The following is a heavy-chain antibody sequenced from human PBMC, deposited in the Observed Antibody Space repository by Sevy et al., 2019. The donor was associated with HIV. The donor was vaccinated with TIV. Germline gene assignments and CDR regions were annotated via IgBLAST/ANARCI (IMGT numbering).Heavy chain of an antibody. CDR1: GYTFENYG. D-gene: IGHD1-26*01. V-gene: IGHV1-18*01. Sequence: ASVKVSCKASGYTFENYGLGWVRQAPGQGLEWMGWISRYNAYYAQHLQGRVTMTTDTSTSTAYMELRSLRSDDTAVYSCARAPSGSQGPGQYFQHWGQGTLVTVSS. CDR2: ISRYNA. CDR3: ARAPSGSQGPGQYFQH. J-gene: IGHJ1*01.